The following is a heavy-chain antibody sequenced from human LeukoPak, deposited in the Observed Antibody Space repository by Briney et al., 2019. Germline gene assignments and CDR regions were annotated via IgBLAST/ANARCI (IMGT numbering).Heavy chain of an antibody. CDR2: IKADGSGT. V-gene: IGHV3-43*02. CDR1: GFTIGPYA. CDR3: ATWAFYHNLDV. Sequence: GGSLRLSCAASGFTIGPYAMYWVRQGPGRGLEWVSVIKADGSGTFYADSVRGRFTTSRDDSKNSLYLQMNSLTSEDTALYYCATWAFYHNLDVWGQGTTVIVSS. J-gene: IGHJ6*02. D-gene: IGHD2/OR15-2a*01.